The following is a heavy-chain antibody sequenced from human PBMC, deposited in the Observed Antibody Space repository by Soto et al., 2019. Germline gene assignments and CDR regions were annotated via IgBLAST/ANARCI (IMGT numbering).Heavy chain of an antibody. CDR1: GYTLTELS. J-gene: IGHJ4*02. D-gene: IGHD5-12*01. CDR3: ATSSGYSGYAVGYFDY. V-gene: IGHV1-24*01. CDR2: FDPEDGET. Sequence: ASVKVSCKVSGYTLTELSMHWVRQAPGKGLEWMGGFDPEDGETIYAQKFQGRVTMTEDTSTDTAYMELSSLRSEDTAVYYCATSSGYSGYAVGYFDYWGQGTLVTVS.